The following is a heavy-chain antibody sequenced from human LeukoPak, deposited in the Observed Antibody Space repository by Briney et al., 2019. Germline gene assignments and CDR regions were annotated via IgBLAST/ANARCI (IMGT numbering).Heavy chain of an antibody. V-gene: IGHV3-23*01. CDR3: AKVMKGRERLTRVRRVIIKTAGLYYMDV. J-gene: IGHJ6*03. CDR2: ISASGGST. D-gene: IGHD3-10*01. CDR1: GFTLSSYA. Sequence: QPGGSLRLSCAASGFTLSSYAMSWVRQAPGKGLEWVSSISASGGSTNYADSVKGRFTISRDKSKNTVYLQMNSLRAEDTAVYYCAKVMKGRERLTRVRRVIIKTAGLYYMDVLAKGTTVTVSS.